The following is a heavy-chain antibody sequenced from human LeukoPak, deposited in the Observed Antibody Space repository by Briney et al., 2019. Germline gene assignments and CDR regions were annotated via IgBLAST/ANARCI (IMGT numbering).Heavy chain of an antibody. CDR3: AKDWWELP. CDR2: ISGGGVST. V-gene: IGHV3-23*01. J-gene: IGHJ5*02. Sequence: GGSLRLSCAASGFTFTSYVMNWVRQAPGKGLEWVSGISGGGVSTYYADSVKGRFIISRDNSKSTLYLQMNTLRVEDTAVYYCAKDWWELPWGRRTLVTVSS. CDR1: GFTFTSYV. D-gene: IGHD1-26*01.